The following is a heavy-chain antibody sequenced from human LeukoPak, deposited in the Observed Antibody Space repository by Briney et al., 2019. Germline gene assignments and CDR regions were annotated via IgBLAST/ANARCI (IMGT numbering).Heavy chain of an antibody. CDR2: INIDGTTT. J-gene: IGHJ4*02. D-gene: IGHD1-26*01. V-gene: IGHV3-74*01. Sequence: GGSLRLSCAASGFTFSRSWMHWVRQGPGKGLMWVSRINIDGTTTDYADPVKGRFTISRDDAKNALYLQMNSLTVEDTAVYYCVKGMGVNDNWGQGTLVTVSS. CDR1: GFTFSRSW. CDR3: VKGMGVNDN.